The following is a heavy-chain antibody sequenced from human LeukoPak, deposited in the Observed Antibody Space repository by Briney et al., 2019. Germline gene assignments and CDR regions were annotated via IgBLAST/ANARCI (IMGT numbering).Heavy chain of an antibody. CDR2: IHPSTGNP. CDR3: ARAFQSLGGLSLPDY. J-gene: IGHJ4*02. CDR1: GYTFTNYA. D-gene: IGHD3-16*02. V-gene: IGHV7-4-1*02. Sequence: ASVKVSCKASGYTFTNYAMNWVRQAPGQGLEWMGWIHPSTGNPTYAQGFTGRFVFSLDTSVSTTYLQISGLKAEDTAVYYCARAFQSLGGLSLPDYWGQGTLVTVSS.